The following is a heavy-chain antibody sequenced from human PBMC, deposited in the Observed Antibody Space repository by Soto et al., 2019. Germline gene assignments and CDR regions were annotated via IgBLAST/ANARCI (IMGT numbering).Heavy chain of an antibody. J-gene: IGHJ6*03. Sequence: PSETLSLTCAVYGGSFSGYYWSWIRQPPGKGLEWIGEINHSGSTNYNPSLKSRVTISVDTSKNQFSLKLSSVTAADTAVYYCATEVAALPYWAYYYYMDVWGKGTTVTVSS. CDR1: GGSFSGYY. CDR2: INHSGST. CDR3: ATEVAALPYWAYYYYMDV. D-gene: IGHD6-6*01. V-gene: IGHV4-34*01.